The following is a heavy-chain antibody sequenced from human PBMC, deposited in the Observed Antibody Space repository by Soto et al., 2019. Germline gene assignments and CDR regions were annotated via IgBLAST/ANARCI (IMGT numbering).Heavy chain of an antibody. V-gene: IGHV3-66*02. CDR1: GFTVSSNY. J-gene: IGHJ4*02. D-gene: IGHD1-26*01. CDR2: IYSGGST. CDR3: ARQPFYSGSSYFDY. Sequence: GGSLRLSCAASGFTVSSNYMSWVRQAPGKGLEWVSVIYSGGSTYYADSVKGRFTISRDNSKNTLYLQMNSLRAEDTAVYYCARQPFYSGSSYFDYWGQGTLVTVSS.